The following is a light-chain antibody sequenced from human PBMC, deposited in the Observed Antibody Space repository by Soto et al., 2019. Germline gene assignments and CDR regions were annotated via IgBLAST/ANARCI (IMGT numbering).Light chain of an antibody. J-gene: IGKJ2*01. CDR3: QQYHTTPMYT. V-gene: IGKV3-20*01. Sequence: ESVLTQSPGTLSLSPGERATLSCRASQSVRSSYLAWYRQKPGQAPRLLIYGASSRATGIPDRFSGSGSGTDFTLTISRLEPEDFAGYYCQQYHTTPMYTFGQGNKLEIK. CDR1: QSVRSSY. CDR2: GAS.